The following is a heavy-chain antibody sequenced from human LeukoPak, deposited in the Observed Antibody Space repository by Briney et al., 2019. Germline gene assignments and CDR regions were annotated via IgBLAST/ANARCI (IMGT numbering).Heavy chain of an antibody. D-gene: IGHD3-22*01. Sequence: GGSLRLSCAASGLTFSSHWMHWVRQAPGKGLEWVSAISGSGGSTYYADSVKGRFTISRDNSKNTLYLQMNSLRAEDTAVYYCAKERITMIVVVTPFDYWGQGTLVTVSS. CDR1: GLTFSSHW. CDR3: AKERITMIVVVTPFDY. CDR2: ISGSGGST. V-gene: IGHV3-23*01. J-gene: IGHJ4*02.